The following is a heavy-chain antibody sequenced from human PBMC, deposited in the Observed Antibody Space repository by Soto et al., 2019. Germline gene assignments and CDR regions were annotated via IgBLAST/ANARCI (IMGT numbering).Heavy chain of an antibody. Sequence: EVQLVESGGGLVQPGGFLRLSCAASGFTVSNDFLTWVRQAPGKGLQWVSVIYSGGGTDYADSVKGRFTISRHNAENTLFLQMNSLRTEDTAVYYCARGRLSGGGFDSWGQGTLVTVSS. V-gene: IGHV3-53*04. CDR2: IYSGGGT. D-gene: IGHD3-10*01. CDR3: ARGRLSGGGFDS. CDR1: GFTVSNDF. J-gene: IGHJ4*02.